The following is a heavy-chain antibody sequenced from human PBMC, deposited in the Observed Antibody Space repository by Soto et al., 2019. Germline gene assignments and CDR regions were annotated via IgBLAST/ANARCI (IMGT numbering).Heavy chain of an antibody. CDR1: GFRFSGFG. V-gene: IGHV3-30*18. Sequence: ESGGGVVQPGRSLRLSCAASGFRFSGFGMHWVRQAPGKGLQWVAGISKDGSKKYYADSVKGRFTISRDNSKKTLYLQMNSLRAEDTAVYYCANPSGYYFGLGSHDEASDMGGQGTGFTVFS. D-gene: IGHD3-10*01. CDR3: ANPSGYYFGLGSHDEASDM. CDR2: ISKDGSKK. J-gene: IGHJ3*02.